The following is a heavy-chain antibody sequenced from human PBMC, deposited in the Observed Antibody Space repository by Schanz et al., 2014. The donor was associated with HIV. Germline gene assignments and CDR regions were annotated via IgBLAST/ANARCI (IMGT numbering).Heavy chain of an antibody. J-gene: IGHJ3*02. D-gene: IGHD2-15*01. V-gene: IGHV1-69*09. CDR3: ATDFSRKYCSVGSCFPGALDI. CDR2: FIPMLGIP. Sequence: QVQLVQSGAEVKKSGSSVKVSCKASGGTLSSNTINWVRQAPGRGLEWMGGFIPMLGIPNFSQHFQGRVTLTADNSTRTVYMALRSLRSEDPAFYYCATDFSRKYCSVGSCFPGALDIWGPGAKAIVSS. CDR1: GGTLSSNT.